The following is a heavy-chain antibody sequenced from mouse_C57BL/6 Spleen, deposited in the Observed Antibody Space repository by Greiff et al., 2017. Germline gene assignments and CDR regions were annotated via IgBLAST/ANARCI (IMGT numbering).Heavy chain of an antibody. CDR3: ARKEGGSSTYWYFDV. V-gene: IGHV1-59*01. J-gene: IGHJ1*03. D-gene: IGHD1-1*01. CDR2: IDPSDSYT. Sequence: QVQLKQPGAELVRPGTSVKLSCKASGYTFTSYWMHWVKQRPGQGLEWIGVIDPSDSYTNYNQKFKGKATLTVDTSSSTAYMQLSSLTSEDSAVYYCARKEGGSSTYWYFDVWGTGTTVTVSS. CDR1: GYTFTSYW.